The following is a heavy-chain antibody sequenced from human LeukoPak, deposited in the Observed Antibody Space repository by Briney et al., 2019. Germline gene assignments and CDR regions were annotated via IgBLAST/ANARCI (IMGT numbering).Heavy chain of an antibody. V-gene: IGHV4-59*08. D-gene: IGHD7-27*01. J-gene: IGHJ5*02. CDR3: ARGSGSGDPPYWFDP. CDR1: GGSISSYY. Sequence: SETLSLTCTVSGGSISSYYWSWIRQPPGKGLEWIGYIYYSGSTNYNPSLKSRVTISVDTSKNQFSLKLSSVTAADTAVYYCARGSGSGDPPYWFDPWGQGTLVTVSS. CDR2: IYYSGST.